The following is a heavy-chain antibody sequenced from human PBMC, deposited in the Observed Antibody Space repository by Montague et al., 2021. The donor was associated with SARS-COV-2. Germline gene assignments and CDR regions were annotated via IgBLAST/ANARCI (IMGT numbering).Heavy chain of an antibody. CDR1: GFSLSTSGMC. D-gene: IGHD3-9*01. J-gene: IGHJ4*02. CDR2: IDWDDNK. CDR3: ARSLYDILTGYYLPFDY. Sequence: PALMKPTQTLTLTCTFSGFSLSTSGMCVSWVRQPPGKALEWLALIDWDDNKFYSTSLKTRLTISKDTSKNQVVLTMTNVDPVDTATYYCARSLYDILTGYYLPFDYWGRGTLVTVSS. V-gene: IGHV2-70*20.